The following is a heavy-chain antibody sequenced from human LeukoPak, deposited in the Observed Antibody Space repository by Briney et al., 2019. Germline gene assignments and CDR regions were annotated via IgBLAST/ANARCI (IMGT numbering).Heavy chain of an antibody. Sequence: ASVKVSCKASGYTFTGYYMHWVRQAPGQGLEWMGWINPNSGGTNYAQKFQSRVTMTRDTSISTAYMELSRLRSDDTAVYYCARTAAREYYYYYMDVWGKGTTVTVSS. J-gene: IGHJ6*03. D-gene: IGHD1-26*01. CDR3: ARTAAREYYYYYMDV. CDR1: GYTFTGYY. CDR2: INPNSGGT. V-gene: IGHV1-2*02.